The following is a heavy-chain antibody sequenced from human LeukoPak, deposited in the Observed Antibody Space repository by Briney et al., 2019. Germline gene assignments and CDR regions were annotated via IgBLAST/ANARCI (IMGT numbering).Heavy chain of an antibody. CDR3: ATTIKPVGGFDY. D-gene: IGHD1-14*01. CDR1: GYTFTSYY. CDR2: INPSGGST. J-gene: IGHJ4*02. V-gene: IGHV1-46*01. Sequence: ASVKVSCKASGYTFTSYYMHWVRQAPGQGLEWMGIINPSGGSTSYAQKFQSRVTMTRDMSASTAYMELSSLRSEDMAVYYCATTIKPVGGFDYWGQGTLVTVSS.